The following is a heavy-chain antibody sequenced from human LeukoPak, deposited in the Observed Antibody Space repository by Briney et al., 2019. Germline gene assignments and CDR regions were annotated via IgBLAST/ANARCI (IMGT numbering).Heavy chain of an antibody. V-gene: IGHV3-48*04. D-gene: IGHD1-1*01. CDR1: GFTFSSYS. CDR2: ISSSSSTI. Sequence: PGGSLRLSCAASGFTFSSYSMNWVRQPPGKGLEWVSYISSSSSTIYYADSVKGRFTISRDNAKNSLYLQMNSLRAEDTVVYYCTRVRAERDAFDIWGQGTMVTVSS. CDR3: TRVRAERDAFDI. J-gene: IGHJ3*02.